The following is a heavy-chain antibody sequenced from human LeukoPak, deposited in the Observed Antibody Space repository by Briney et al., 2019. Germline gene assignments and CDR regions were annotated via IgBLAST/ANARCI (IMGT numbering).Heavy chain of an antibody. D-gene: IGHD4-17*01. CDR2: IKQDGSEK. J-gene: IGHJ4*02. Sequence: GGSLRLSCAASGFTFSSYWMTWVRRAPGKGLEWVANIKQDGSEKYHVDSVKGRFTISRDNAKNSLYLQMNSLRAEDTAVYYCAKTHVSTATTYYFDYWGQGTLVTVSS. CDR1: GFTFSSYW. V-gene: IGHV3-7*05. CDR3: AKTHVSTATTYYFDY.